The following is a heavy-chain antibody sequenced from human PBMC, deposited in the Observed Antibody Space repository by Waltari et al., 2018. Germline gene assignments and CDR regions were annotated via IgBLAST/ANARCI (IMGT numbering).Heavy chain of an antibody. V-gene: IGHV4-38-2*02. CDR2: IYHSGST. CDR3: ARESEASYYFDY. J-gene: IGHJ4*02. Sequence: QVQLQESGPGLVKPSETLSLTCTVSGYSLSSGYYWGWHRQHPGKGLEWIVSIYHSGSTYYNPSLKSRVTISVDTSKNQFSLKLSSVTAADTAVYYCARESEASYYFDYWGQGTLVTVSS. CDR1: GYSLSSGYY. D-gene: IGHD6-6*01.